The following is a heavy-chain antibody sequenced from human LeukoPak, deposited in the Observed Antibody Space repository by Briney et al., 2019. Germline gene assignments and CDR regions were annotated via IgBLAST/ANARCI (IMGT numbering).Heavy chain of an antibody. CDR1: GFTLSSYG. Sequence: GGSLRLSCAASGFTLSSYGMHWVRQAPGKGLEWVAVTWYDGSKEYYTESVKGRFTISRDNSKKTVSLQMNSLRAEDTAVYYCTRNIEIWGQGTTVTVSS. D-gene: IGHD5-24*01. CDR3: TRNIEI. V-gene: IGHV3-33*01. CDR2: TWYDGSKE. J-gene: IGHJ6*02.